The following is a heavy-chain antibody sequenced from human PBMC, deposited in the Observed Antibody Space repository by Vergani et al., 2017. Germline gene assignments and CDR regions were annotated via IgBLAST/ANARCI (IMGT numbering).Heavy chain of an antibody. CDR1: GFTFDDYA. J-gene: IGHJ4*02. Sequence: EVQLVESGGGLVQPGRSLRLSCAASGFTFDDYAMHWVRQAPGKGLEWVSGISWNSGSIGYADSVKGRFTISRDNAKNSLYLQMNSLRAEDTALYYCAKCFSYGYSEYYFDYWGQGTPVTVSS. CDR2: ISWNSGSI. CDR3: AKCFSYGYSEYYFDY. D-gene: IGHD5-18*01. V-gene: IGHV3-9*01.